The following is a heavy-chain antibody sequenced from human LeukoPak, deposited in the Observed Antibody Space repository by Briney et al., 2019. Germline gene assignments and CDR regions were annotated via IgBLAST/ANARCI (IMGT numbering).Heavy chain of an antibody. CDR3: ARDKITIFGVAIDY. CDR1: GFTFSSYS. Sequence: GGSLRLSCAASGFTFSSYSMNWVRQAPGKGLEWVSSISSSSSYIYYADSVRGRFTISRDNAKNSLYLQMNSLRAEDTAVYYCARDKITIFGVAIDYWGQGTLVTISS. CDR2: ISSSSSYI. D-gene: IGHD3-3*01. J-gene: IGHJ4*02. V-gene: IGHV3-21*01.